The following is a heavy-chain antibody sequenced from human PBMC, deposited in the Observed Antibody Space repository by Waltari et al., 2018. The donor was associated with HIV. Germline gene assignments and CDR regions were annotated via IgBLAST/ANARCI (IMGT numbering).Heavy chain of an antibody. CDR2: IYYSGST. V-gene: IGHV4-59*01. CDR1: GGSISSYY. CDR3: ARSPPYYDFWSGMRWFDP. Sequence: QVQLQESGPGLVKPSETLSLTCTVSGGSISSYYWSWIRQPPGKGLEWIGYIYYSGSTNYNPSLKSRVTISVDTSKNQFSLKLSSVTAADTAVYYCARSPPYYDFWSGMRWFDPWGQGTLVTVSS. D-gene: IGHD3-3*01. J-gene: IGHJ5*02.